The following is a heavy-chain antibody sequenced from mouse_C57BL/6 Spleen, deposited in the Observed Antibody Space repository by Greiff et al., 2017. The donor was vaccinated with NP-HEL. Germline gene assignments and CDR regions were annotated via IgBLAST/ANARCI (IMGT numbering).Heavy chain of an antibody. Sequence: QVQLKQSGAELVKPGASVKLSCKASGYTFTEYTIHWVKQRSGQGLEWIGWFYPGSGSIKYNEKFKDKATLTADKSSSTVYMELSRLTSEDSAVYFCARHETAQAKHYYAMDYWGQGTSVTVSS. J-gene: IGHJ4*01. CDR1: GYTFTEYT. V-gene: IGHV1-62-2*01. D-gene: IGHD3-2*02. CDR2: FYPGSGSI. CDR3: ARHETAQAKHYYAMDY.